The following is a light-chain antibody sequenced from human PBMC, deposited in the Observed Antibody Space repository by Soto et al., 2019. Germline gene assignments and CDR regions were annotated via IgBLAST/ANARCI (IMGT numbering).Light chain of an antibody. V-gene: IGLV2-11*01. CDR3: CSYAGTYSPV. CDR2: DVS. CDR1: SSDVGAYNF. Sequence: QSALTQPPSVSGSPGQSVTISCTGTSSDVGAYNFDSWYQQHPGKAPKLIIFDVSARPSGVPDRFSGSKSGNTASLTISGLQADDEADYYCCSYAGTYSPVLGGGTKLTVL. J-gene: IGLJ2*01.